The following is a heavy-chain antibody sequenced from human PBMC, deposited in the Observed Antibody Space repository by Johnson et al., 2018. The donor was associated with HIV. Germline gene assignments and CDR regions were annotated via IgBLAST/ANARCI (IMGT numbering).Heavy chain of an antibody. Sequence: VQLVESGGRVVQPGRSLRLSCAVSGFTFSSYWMSWVRQAPGRGLEWVANIKQDGGEKYYVDSVKGRFTISRDNAKNSLYLQMNSLRAEDTALYYCARALSPYYYGSGKGDAFDIWGQGTMVTVSS. CDR1: GFTFSSYW. V-gene: IGHV3-7*05. CDR2: IKQDGGEK. D-gene: IGHD3-10*01. CDR3: ARALSPYYYGSGKGDAFDI. J-gene: IGHJ3*02.